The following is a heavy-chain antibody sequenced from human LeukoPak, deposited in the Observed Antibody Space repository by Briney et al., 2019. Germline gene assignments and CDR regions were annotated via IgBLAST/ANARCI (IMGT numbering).Heavy chain of an antibody. CDR3: ARALYCSSTSCQGGYYYYYMDV. J-gene: IGHJ6*03. CDR1: GGSISSHY. V-gene: IGHV4-59*11. D-gene: IGHD2-2*01. CDR2: IYYRGST. Sequence: SETLSLTCTVSGGSISSHYWSWIRQPPGKGLEWIGYIYYRGSTNYNPSLKSRVTISVDTSKNQFSLKLSSVTAADTAVYYCARALYCSSTSCQGGYYYYYMDVWGKGTTVTVSS.